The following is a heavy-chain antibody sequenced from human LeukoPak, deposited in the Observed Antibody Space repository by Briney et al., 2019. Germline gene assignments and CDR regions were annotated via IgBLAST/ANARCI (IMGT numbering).Heavy chain of an antibody. Sequence: AGGSLRLSCEVSGFIFSDYGMHWVRQVPGKGLEWLTIISYDGTNEYYADSVKGRFTISRDNSKSTLYLQMNSLRPEDTAVYYCAKGFHDYDDYERLEEAFDIWGQGTMVTVSS. J-gene: IGHJ3*02. CDR3: AKGFHDYDDYERLEEAFDI. CDR1: GFIFSDYG. CDR2: ISYDGTNE. D-gene: IGHD4-17*01. V-gene: IGHV3-30*18.